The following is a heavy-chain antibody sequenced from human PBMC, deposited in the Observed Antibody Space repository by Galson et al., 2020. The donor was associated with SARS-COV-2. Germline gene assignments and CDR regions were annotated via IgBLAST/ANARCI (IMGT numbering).Heavy chain of an antibody. D-gene: IGHD3-10*01. CDR1: GFTFDAYA. CDR2: LSWNSGSI. V-gene: IGHV3-9*01. Sequence: SLRLSSAASGFTFDAYAMHWLRQAPGKGLEWVPGLSWNSGSIGYADSVKGRFTISRDNAKNSLYLQMNSLKAEDTALYDCAKDIGVGHDYYGMDVWGQGTTVTVAS. J-gene: IGHJ6*02. CDR3: AKDIGVGHDYYGMDV.